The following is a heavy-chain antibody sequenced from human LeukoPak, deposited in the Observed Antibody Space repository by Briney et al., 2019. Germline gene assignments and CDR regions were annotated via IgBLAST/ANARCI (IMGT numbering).Heavy chain of an antibody. CDR3: VRGGAPTQPWTNDY. CDR1: GFTFSDCS. J-gene: IGHJ4*02. V-gene: IGHV3-48*01. CDR2: IRSSGSTV. Sequence: GGSLRLSCAASGFTFSDCSMNWVRQAPGKGLEWVSYIRSSGSTVYYADSVKGRFTISRDNAKNSLYLQMNSLRVEDTAVYYCVRGGAPTQPWTNDYWGQGTLVTVSS. D-gene: IGHD5-18*01.